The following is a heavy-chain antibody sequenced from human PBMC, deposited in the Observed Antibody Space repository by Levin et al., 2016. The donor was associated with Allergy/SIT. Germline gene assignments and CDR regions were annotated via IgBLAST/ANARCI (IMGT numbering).Heavy chain of an antibody. Sequence: WIRQPPGKGLEWVAVISYDGSNKYYADSVKGRFTISRDNSKNTLYLQMNSLRAEDTAVYYCAKVLPGGGYDYYDSSGYYPSAFDYWGQGTLVTVSS. J-gene: IGHJ4*02. CDR2: ISYDGSNK. V-gene: IGHV3-30*18. D-gene: IGHD3-22*01. CDR3: AKVLPGGGYDYYDSSGYYPSAFDY.